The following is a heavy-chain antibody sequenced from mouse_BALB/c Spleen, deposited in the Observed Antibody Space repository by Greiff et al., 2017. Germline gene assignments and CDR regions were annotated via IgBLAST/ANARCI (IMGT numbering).Heavy chain of an antibody. J-gene: IGHJ4*01. CDR2: IHPSASET. Sequence: VQLQQPGAELVRPGAPVKLSCKASGYSFTSYWMNWVKQRPGQGLEWIGMIHPSASETRLNQKFKDKATLTVDKSSRTAYMQLSSPTSEDSAVYYCTRWGSYYAMDYWGQGTAVTVSS. CDR3: TRWGSYYAMDY. V-gene: IGHV1-61*01. CDR1: GYSFTSYW.